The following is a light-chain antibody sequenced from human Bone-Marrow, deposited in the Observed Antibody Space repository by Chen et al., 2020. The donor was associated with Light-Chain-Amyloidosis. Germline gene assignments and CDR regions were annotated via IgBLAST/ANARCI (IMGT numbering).Light chain of an antibody. V-gene: IGKV2-28*01. CDR2: LVS. CDR1: QSLLHRNGYNY. Sequence: DIVLTQTPLSLPVTPGEPASISCRSSQSLLHRNGYNYLGWYLQKPGQSPQLLIYLVSNRASGVPDRFSASGSGTDFTLKISRVEAEDVGVYYCMQTVQSTWTFGQGTKVEIK. CDR3: MQTVQSTWT. J-gene: IGKJ1*01.